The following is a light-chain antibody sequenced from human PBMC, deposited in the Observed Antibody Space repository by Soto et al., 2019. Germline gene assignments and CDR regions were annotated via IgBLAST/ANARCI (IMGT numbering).Light chain of an antibody. CDR3: SSYDGKSRYV. CDR1: SSDVGRYNY. V-gene: IGLV2-8*01. Sequence: QSVLTQPPSASGSPGQSVTISCTGTSSDVGRYNYISWYQQRPGKAPKLIIYEVSKRPSGVPDRLSGFKYGNTASLTVSGLQAEDEADYYRSSYDGKSRYVFGTGTKVTV. J-gene: IGLJ1*01. CDR2: EVS.